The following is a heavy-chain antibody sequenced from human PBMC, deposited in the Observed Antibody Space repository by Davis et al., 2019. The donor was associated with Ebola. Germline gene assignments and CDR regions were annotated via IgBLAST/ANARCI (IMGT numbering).Heavy chain of an antibody. CDR3: SNEDY. J-gene: IGHJ4*02. Sequence: MPGGSLRLSCTVSDGSISSSSYYWGWIRQPPGKGLEWIGSIYYSGSTYYNPSLKSRVTISVDTSKNQFSLKLNSVTAADTAVYYCSNEDYWGQGTLVTVSS. CDR2: IYYSGST. CDR1: DGSISSSSYY. V-gene: IGHV4-39*01. D-gene: IGHD4-11*01.